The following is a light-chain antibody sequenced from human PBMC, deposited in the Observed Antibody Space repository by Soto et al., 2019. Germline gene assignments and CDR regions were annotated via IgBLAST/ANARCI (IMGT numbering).Light chain of an antibody. CDR2: GAS. V-gene: IGKV3-15*01. Sequence: EIVMTQSPATLSVSPGARATLSCRASQSVSSNLAWYQQKPGQAPRLRIYGASTRATGIPARFSGSGSWTEFTLTISSLQSEDFAVYYCQHYNNWPRTFGQGTKVEIK. CDR3: QHYNNWPRT. CDR1: QSVSSN. J-gene: IGKJ1*01.